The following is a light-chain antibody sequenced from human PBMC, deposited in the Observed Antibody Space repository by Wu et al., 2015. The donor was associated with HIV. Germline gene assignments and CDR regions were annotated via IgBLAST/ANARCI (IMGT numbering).Light chain of an antibody. CDR2: MTS. V-gene: IGKV1-39*01. CDR1: QNIDKY. J-gene: IGKJ4*01. Sequence: DMQMTQSPSFLSASVGDRVTITCRASQNIDKYLNWYQQKPGRAPKLLIYMTSSLQSGVPSRFSGSGSGTDFTLTISSLQPEDFASYYCQQSYSTPLLTIGGGTKVEIK. CDR3: QQSYSTPLLT.